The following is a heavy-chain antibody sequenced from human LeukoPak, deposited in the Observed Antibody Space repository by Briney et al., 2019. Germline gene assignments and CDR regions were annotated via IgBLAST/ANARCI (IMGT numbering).Heavy chain of an antibody. CDR2: IIPIFGTA. CDR1: GGTFSSYA. CDR3: ASAGYYDFWSGPSYYYYYYYMDV. Sequence: SVKVSCKASGGTFSSYAISWVRQAPGQGLEWMGGIIPIFGTANYAQKFQGRVTITADESTSTAYMELSSLRSEDTAVHYCASAGYYDFWSGPSYYYYYYYMDVWGKGTTVTVSS. J-gene: IGHJ6*03. V-gene: IGHV1-69*13. D-gene: IGHD3-3*01.